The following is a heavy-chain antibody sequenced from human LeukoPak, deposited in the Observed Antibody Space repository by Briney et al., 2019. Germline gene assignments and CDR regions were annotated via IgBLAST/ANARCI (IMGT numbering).Heavy chain of an antibody. CDR3: ARVGYYCGSGSVDP. CDR2: IYYSGST. Sequence: SETLSLTCTVSGGSISSYYWSWIRQPPGKGLEWIGYIYYSGSTNYNPSLKSRVTISVDTSKNQFSLKLSSVTAADTAVYYCARVGYYCGSGSVDPWGQGTLVTVSS. J-gene: IGHJ5*02. D-gene: IGHD3-10*01. V-gene: IGHV4-59*01. CDR1: GGSISSYY.